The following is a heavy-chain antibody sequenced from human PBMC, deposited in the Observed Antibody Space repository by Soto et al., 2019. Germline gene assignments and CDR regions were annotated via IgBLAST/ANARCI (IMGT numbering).Heavy chain of an antibody. CDR3: TTDPADSDEYYDFWSGYLYYFDY. D-gene: IGHD3-3*01. CDR2: IKSKTDGGTT. Sequence: GGSLRLSCAASGFTFSNAWMNWVRQAPGKGLEWVGRIKSKTDGGTTDYAAPVKGRFTISRDDSKNTLYLQMNSLKTEDTAVYYCTTDPADSDEYYDFWSGYLYYFDYWGQGTLVTVSS. J-gene: IGHJ4*02. CDR1: GFTFSNAW. V-gene: IGHV3-15*07.